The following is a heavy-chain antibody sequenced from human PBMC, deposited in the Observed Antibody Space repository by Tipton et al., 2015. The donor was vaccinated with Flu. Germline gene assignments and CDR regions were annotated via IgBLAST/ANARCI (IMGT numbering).Heavy chain of an antibody. CDR3: ARGPEQWLVNPNYLDY. CDR1: GYSISSGYY. J-gene: IGHJ4*02. V-gene: IGHV4-38-2*02. D-gene: IGHD6-19*01. Sequence: TLSLTCTVSGYSISSGYYWGWIRQPPGKGLEWIGSIYHSGSTYYNPSLKSRVTISVDTSKNQFSLKLSSVTAADTAVYYCARGPEQWLVNPNYLDYWGQGTLVTVSS. CDR2: IYHSGST.